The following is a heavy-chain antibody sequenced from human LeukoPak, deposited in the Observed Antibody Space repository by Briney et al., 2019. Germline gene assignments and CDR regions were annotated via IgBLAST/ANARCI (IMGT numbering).Heavy chain of an antibody. CDR2: ISAYNGNT. V-gene: IGHV1-18*01. CDR3: ARGEGDFWSGSSYYFDY. CDR1: GYTFTSYG. D-gene: IGHD3-3*01. Sequence: ASVKVSCKASGYTFTSYGISWVRQAPGQGLEWMGWISAYNGNTNYAQKLQGRVTMTTDTSTSTAYMELRSLRSDDTAVYYYARGEGDFWSGSSYYFDYWGQGTLVTVSS. J-gene: IGHJ4*02.